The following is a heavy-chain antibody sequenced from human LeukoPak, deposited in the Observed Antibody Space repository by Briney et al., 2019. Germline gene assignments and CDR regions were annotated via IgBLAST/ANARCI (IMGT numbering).Heavy chain of an antibody. CDR1: GGTINDYA. D-gene: IGHD1-1*01. J-gene: IGHJ6*03. Sequence: SVKVSCKPSGGTINDYAVYWVRQAPGQGLEWMARIVPLFGTVNYAQNFQDRLTLSADKSTNTVHMELSSLRFDDTAIYYCATPPPGYSFSNYYYYMDAWGRGTTVTVSS. V-gene: IGHV1-69*06. CDR3: ATPPPGYSFSNYYYYMDA. CDR2: IVPLFGTV.